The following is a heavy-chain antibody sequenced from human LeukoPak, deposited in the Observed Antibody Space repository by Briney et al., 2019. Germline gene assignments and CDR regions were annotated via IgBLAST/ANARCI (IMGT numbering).Heavy chain of an antibody. V-gene: IGHV3-48*03. J-gene: IGHJ4*02. CDR1: GFTFSSYE. CDR3: ARVVPGTGFFY. Sequence: GGSLRLSCAASGFTFSSYEINWVRQAPGKGLEWVSYIDSSGSLIYYADSVKGRFTVSRDNAQNSLYLQMNSLRAEDTAVYYCARVVPGTGFFYWGQGTLVTVSS. CDR2: IDSSGSLI. D-gene: IGHD2-8*02.